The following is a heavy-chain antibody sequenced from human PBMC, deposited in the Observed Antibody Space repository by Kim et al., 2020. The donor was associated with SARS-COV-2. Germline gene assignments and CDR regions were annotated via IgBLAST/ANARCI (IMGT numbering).Heavy chain of an antibody. Sequence: SETLSLTCTVSGGSVSSGSYYWSWIRQPPGKGLEWIGYIYYSGSTNYNPSLKSRVTISVDTSKNQFSLKLSSVTAADTAVYYCARDWGLYPNWFDPWGQGTLVTVSS. CDR3: ARDWGLYPNWFDP. CDR1: GGSVSSGSYY. J-gene: IGHJ5*02. CDR2: IYYSGST. D-gene: IGHD3-16*01. V-gene: IGHV4-61*01.